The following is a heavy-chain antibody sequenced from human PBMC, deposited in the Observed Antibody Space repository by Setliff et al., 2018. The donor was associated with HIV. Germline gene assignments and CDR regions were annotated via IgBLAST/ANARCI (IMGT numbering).Heavy chain of an antibody. CDR1: GGTFSSYR. CDR2: VIPGLGIA. V-gene: IGHV1-69*10. D-gene: IGHD5-12*01. J-gene: IGHJ4*02. Sequence: SVKVSCKASGGTFSSYRISWVRQAPGQGLEYMGGVIPGLGIAYYALRFQGRVTITADESTSTVYMDLSSLRSEDTAMYYCARDAGYIGTSWNYWGQGTLVTVSS. CDR3: ARDAGYIGTSWNY.